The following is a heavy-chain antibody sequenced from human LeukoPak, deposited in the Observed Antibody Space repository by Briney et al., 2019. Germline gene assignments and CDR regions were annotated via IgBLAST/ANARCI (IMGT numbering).Heavy chain of an antibody. D-gene: IGHD5/OR15-5a*01. CDR1: GFTFNDYA. V-gene: IGHV3-9*01. Sequence: GGSLRLSCAASGFTFNDYAMHWVRHSPGKGLEWVSTISWNSADIAHADSVKGRFTISRDNAKNSLYLQMNSLRPEDTALYFCARQNNNVYGVDHWGQGTLVTVSS. CDR2: ISWNSADI. J-gene: IGHJ4*02. CDR3: ARQNNNVYGVDH.